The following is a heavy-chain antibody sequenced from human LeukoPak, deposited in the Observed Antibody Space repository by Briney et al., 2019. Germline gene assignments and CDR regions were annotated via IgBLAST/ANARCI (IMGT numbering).Heavy chain of an antibody. V-gene: IGHV4-59*01. CDR1: GGSISSYY. Sequence: SETLSLTCTVSGGSISSYYSSWIRQPPGKGLEWIGYIYYSGSTNYNPSLKSRVTISVDTSKNQFSLKLSSVTAAETAVYYCARDVWHSSGYSYGSLNWFDPWGQGTLVTVSS. CDR3: ARDVWHSSGYSYGSLNWFDP. CDR2: IYYSGST. D-gene: IGHD5-18*01. J-gene: IGHJ5*02.